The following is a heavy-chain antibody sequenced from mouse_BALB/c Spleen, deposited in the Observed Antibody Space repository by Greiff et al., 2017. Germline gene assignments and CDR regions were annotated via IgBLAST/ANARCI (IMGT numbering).Heavy chain of an antibody. Sequence: VKVVESGAELVRPGSSVKISCKASGYAFSSYWMNWVKQRPGQGLEWIGQIYPGDGDTNYNGKFKGKATLTADKSSSTAYMQLSSLTSEDSAVYFCARRAYWGQGTLVSVSA. V-gene: IGHV1-80*01. J-gene: IGHJ3*01. CDR3: ARRAY. CDR2: IYPGDGDT. CDR1: GYAFSSYW.